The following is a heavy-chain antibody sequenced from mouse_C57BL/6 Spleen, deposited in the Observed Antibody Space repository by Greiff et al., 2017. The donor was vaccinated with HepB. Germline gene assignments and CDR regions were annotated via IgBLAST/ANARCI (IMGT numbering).Heavy chain of an antibody. Sequence: VQLQQSGAELAKPGASVKLSCKASGYTFTSYWMHWVKQRPGQGLEWIGYINPSSGYTKCNQKFKDKATLTADKSSSTAYMQLSSLTYEDSAVYYCASGAAGKSFDYWGQGTTLTVSS. CDR2: INPSSGYT. V-gene: IGHV1-7*01. CDR1: GYTFTSYW. J-gene: IGHJ2*01. CDR3: ASGAAGKSFDY. D-gene: IGHD6-1*01.